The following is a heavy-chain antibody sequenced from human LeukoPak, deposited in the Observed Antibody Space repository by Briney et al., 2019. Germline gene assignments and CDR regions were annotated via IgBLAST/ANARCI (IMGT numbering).Heavy chain of an antibody. CDR3: ARESDRKYSSGWYLLFDY. CDR1: GYTFTGYY. J-gene: IGHJ4*02. CDR2: INPNSGGT. D-gene: IGHD6-19*01. Sequence: GASVKVSCKASGYTFTGYYMHWVRQAPGQGLEWMGWINPNSGGTNYAQKFQGRVTMTRDTSISTAYMELSRLRSDDTAVYYRARESDRKYSSGWYLLFDYWGQGTLVTVSS. V-gene: IGHV1-2*02.